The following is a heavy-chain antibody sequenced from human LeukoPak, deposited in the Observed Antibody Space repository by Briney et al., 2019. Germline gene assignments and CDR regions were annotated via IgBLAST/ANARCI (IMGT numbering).Heavy chain of an antibody. CDR1: GYTLTELS. D-gene: IGHD3-9*01. V-gene: IGHV1-24*01. CDR2: FDPEDGET. J-gene: IGHJ4*02. Sequence: ASVKVSCKVSGYTLTELSMHWVRQAPGKGLEWMGGFDPEDGETIYAQKFQGRVTMTGDTSTDTAYMELSSLRSEDTAVYYCVHYDILTGNFDYWGQGTLVTVSS. CDR3: VHYDILTGNFDY.